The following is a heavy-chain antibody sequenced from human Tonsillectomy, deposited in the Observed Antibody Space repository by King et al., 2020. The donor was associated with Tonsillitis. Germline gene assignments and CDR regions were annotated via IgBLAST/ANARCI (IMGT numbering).Heavy chain of an antibody. CDR2: INTYKGDT. CDR3: SRERTNHKRGDY. D-gene: IGHD3-10*01. J-gene: IGHJ4*02. Sequence: QLVQSGAEVKKPGDSVKVSCKPSGYTFTDYGISWVRQAPGQGLEWMGWINTYKGDTNYAQRFQGRVTMTMDTSTNTADMELRGLTSDDTAVYYCSRERTNHKRGDYWGQGTLVTVST. CDR1: GYTFTDYG. V-gene: IGHV1-18*04.